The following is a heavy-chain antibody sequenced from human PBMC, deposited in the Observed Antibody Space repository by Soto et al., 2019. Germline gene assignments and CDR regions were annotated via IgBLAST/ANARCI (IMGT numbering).Heavy chain of an antibody. V-gene: IGHV3-30*18. J-gene: IGHJ4*02. D-gene: IGHD5-12*01. Sequence: QVQLVDSGGGVIQPGRSLRLSCAAAGFTFSRYDMHWARQAPGKGREWVAVISYDGSKTDYAESVKGRFTISRDNSKNTLYLQMNSLRAEDTAVYYCAKDGWGDPVSTITVYYFDYWGQGTQVIVSS. CDR3: AKDGWGDPVSTITVYYFDY. CDR1: GFTFSRYD. CDR2: ISYDGSKT.